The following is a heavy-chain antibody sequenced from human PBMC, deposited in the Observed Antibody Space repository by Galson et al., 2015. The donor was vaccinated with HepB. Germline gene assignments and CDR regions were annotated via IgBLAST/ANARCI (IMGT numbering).Heavy chain of an antibody. CDR1: GFTFSSYA. D-gene: IGHD4-17*01. CDR3: AKYSTVTTDYYYYGMDV. Sequence: SLRLSCAASGFTFSSYAMSWVRQAPGKGLEWVSAISGSGGSTYYADSVKGRFTISRDNSKNTLYLQMNSLRAEDTAVYYCAKYSTVTTDYYYYGMDVWGQGTTVTVSS. CDR2: ISGSGGST. V-gene: IGHV3-23*01. J-gene: IGHJ6*02.